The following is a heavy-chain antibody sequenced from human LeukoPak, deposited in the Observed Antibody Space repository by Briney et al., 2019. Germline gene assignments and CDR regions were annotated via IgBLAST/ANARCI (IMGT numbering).Heavy chain of an antibody. Sequence: ASVKVSCKVSGYTLTELSMHWVRQAPGKGLEWMGGFDPEDGETIYAQKFQGRVTMTEDTSTDTAYMELSSLRSEDTAVYYCVTGVLGVAGTGTLTNWGQGTLVTVSS. CDR3: VTGVLGVAGTGTLTN. J-gene: IGHJ4*02. V-gene: IGHV1-24*01. CDR2: FDPEDGET. CDR1: GYTLTELS. D-gene: IGHD6-19*01.